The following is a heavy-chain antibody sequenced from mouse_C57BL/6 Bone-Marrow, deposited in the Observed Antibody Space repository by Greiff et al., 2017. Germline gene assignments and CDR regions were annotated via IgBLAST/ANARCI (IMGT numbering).Heavy chain of an antibody. Sequence: EVKLMESGGGLVQPGGSLKLSCAASGFTFSDYGMAWVRQAPRKGPEWVAFISNLAYSIYYADTVTGRFTISRENAKNTLYLEMSSLRSEDTAMYYCARQTGTRAMDYWGQGTSVTVSS. CDR3: ARQTGTRAMDY. J-gene: IGHJ4*01. CDR1: GFTFSDYG. D-gene: IGHD4-1*01. V-gene: IGHV5-15*01. CDR2: ISNLAYSI.